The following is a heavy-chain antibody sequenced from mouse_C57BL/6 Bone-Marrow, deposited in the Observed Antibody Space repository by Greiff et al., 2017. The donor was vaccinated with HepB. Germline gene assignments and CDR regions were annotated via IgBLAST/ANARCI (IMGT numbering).Heavy chain of an antibody. CDR3: ARPIYYGNSYAMDY. Sequence: EVQLQQSGPELVKPGASVKIPCKASGYTFTDYNMDWVKQCHGKSLEWIGDINPNNGGTIYNQKFKGKATLTVDKSSSTAYMELRSLTSEDTAVYYCARPIYYGNSYAMDYWGQGTSVTVSS. CDR2: INPNNGGT. V-gene: IGHV1-18*01. CDR1: GYTFTDYN. J-gene: IGHJ4*01. D-gene: IGHD2-1*01.